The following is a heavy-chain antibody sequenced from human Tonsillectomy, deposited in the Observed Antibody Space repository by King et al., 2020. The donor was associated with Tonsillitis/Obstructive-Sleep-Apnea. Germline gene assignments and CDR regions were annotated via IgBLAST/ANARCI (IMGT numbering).Heavy chain of an antibody. CDR1: GGSFSGYY. CDR3: ARKRGCSGGSCYSSWFDP. Sequence: QLQQWGAGLLKPSETLSLTCAVYGGSFSGYYWSWIRQPPGKGLEWIGEINHSGSTNYNPSLKSRVTISVDTSKNQFSLKLSSVTAADTAVYYCARKRGCSGGSCYSSWFDPWGQGTLVTVSS. V-gene: IGHV4-34*01. J-gene: IGHJ5*02. CDR2: INHSGST. D-gene: IGHD2-15*01.